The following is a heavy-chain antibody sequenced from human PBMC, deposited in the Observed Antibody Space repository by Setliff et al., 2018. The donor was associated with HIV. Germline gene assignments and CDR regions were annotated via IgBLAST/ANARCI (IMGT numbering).Heavy chain of an antibody. CDR2: VSVYNGNT. CDR3: ATPGVGAGAFDI. V-gene: IGHV1-18*04. D-gene: IGHD3-10*01. J-gene: IGHJ3*02. Sequence: ASVKVSCKASGYSSTFYGLHWVRQAPGQGLEWMGWVSVYNGNTKYAENFQDRLTLTTDASTGTGFMELRGLRSDDTAVYYCATPGVGAGAFDIWGRGTMVTVSS. CDR1: GYSSTFYG.